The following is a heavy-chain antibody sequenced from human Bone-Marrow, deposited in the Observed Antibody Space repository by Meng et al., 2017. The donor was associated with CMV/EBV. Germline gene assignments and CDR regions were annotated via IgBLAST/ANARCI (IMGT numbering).Heavy chain of an antibody. D-gene: IGHD3-16*01. J-gene: IGHJ5*02. V-gene: IGHV3-74*01. CDR1: GFTFSSYW. CDR2: INSDGSST. Sequence: LSLTCAASGFTFSSYWMHWVRQAPGKGLVWVSRINSDGSSTSYADSVKGRFTISRDNAKNTLYLQMNSLRAEDTAVYYCARERGGSPEDNWFDPWGQGTMVSLL. CDR3: ARERGGSPEDNWFDP.